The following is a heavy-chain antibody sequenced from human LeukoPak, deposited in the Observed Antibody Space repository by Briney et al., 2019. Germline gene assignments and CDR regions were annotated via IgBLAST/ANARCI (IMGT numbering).Heavy chain of an antibody. CDR2: ISYDGSNK. V-gene: IGHV3-30-3*01. CDR1: GFTFSSYA. CDR3: ARDKAVAGSLQDY. Sequence: PGGSLRLSCAASGFTFSSYAMHWVRQAPGKGLEWVAVISYDGSNKYYADSVKGRFTISRDNSKNTLYLQMNSLRAEDTAVYYCARDKAVAGSLQDYWGQGTLVTVSS. D-gene: IGHD6-19*01. J-gene: IGHJ4*02.